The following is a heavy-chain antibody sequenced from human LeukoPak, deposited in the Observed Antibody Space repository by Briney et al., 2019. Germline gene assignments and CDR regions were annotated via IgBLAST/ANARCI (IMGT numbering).Heavy chain of an antibody. CDR2: LRYDGSNK. CDR1: GFKFSNFG. Sequence: GGSLRLSCAASGFKFSNFGMHWVRQSPGKGLEWVAFLRYDGSNKFYADSVKGRFTISRENSKSTLYLQMTSLRAEDTAMYYCAKDLLAMVGYMDVWGKGTTVTVSS. CDR3: AKDLLAMVGYMDV. D-gene: IGHD5-18*01. J-gene: IGHJ6*03. V-gene: IGHV3-30*02.